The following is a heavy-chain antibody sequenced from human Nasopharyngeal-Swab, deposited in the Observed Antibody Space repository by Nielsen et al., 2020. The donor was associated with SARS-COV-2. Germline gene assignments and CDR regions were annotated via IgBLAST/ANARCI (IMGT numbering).Heavy chain of an antibody. D-gene: IGHD3-22*01. J-gene: IGHJ3*02. CDR3: ARAGGRYYDSGGYYYLASAFDI. CDR2: ISYDGSNK. Sequence: GGSLRLSCAASGFTFSSYAMHWVRQAPGKGLEWVAVISYDGSNKYYADSVKGRFTISRDNSKNTLYLQMNSLRAEDTAVYYCARAGGRYYDSGGYYYLASAFDIWGQGTMVPSPQ. V-gene: IGHV3-30-3*01. CDR1: GFTFSSYA.